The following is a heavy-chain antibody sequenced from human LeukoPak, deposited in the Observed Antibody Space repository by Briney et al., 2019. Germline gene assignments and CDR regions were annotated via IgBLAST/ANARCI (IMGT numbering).Heavy chain of an antibody. D-gene: IGHD3-22*01. V-gene: IGHV4-30-4*08. CDR2: IYHSGST. Sequence: KPSETLSLTCTVSGGSISSSSYYWSWIRQPPGKGLEWIGYIYHSGSTYYNPSLKSRVTISVDTSKNQFSLKLRSVTAADTAVYYCARDHPHDDSGTVGAFDIWGQGTMVTVSS. CDR1: GGSISSSSYY. CDR3: ARDHPHDDSGTVGAFDI. J-gene: IGHJ3*02.